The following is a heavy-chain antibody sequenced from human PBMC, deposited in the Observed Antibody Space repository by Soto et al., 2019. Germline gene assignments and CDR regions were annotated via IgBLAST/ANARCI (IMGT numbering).Heavy chain of an antibody. D-gene: IGHD4-17*01. V-gene: IGHV3-48*02. J-gene: IGHJ5*02. CDR1: GFTFSSYS. Sequence: GGSLRLSCAASGFTFSSYSMNWVRQAPGKGLEWVSYISSSSSTIYYADYVKGRFTISRDNAKNSLYLQMNSLRDEDTAVYYCARENYGDYLNWFDPWGQGTLVTVSS. CDR3: ARENYGDYLNWFDP. CDR2: ISSSSSTI.